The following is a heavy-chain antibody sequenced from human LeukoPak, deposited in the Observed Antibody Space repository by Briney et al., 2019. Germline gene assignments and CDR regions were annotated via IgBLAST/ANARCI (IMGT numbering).Heavy chain of an antibody. CDR3: AKVPPRYYYDSSGPDI. J-gene: IGHJ3*02. CDR2: ISGSGGST. CDR1: GFTFSSYA. D-gene: IGHD3-22*01. Sequence: AGGSLRLSCAASGFTFSSYAMSWVRQAPGKGLEWVSAISGSGGSTYYADSVKGRFTISRDNSKNTLYLQMNSLRAEDTAVYYCAKVPPRYYYDSSGPDIWGQGTMVTVSS. V-gene: IGHV3-23*01.